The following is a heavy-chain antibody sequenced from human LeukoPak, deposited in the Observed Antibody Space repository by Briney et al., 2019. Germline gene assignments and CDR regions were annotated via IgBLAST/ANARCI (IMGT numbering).Heavy chain of an antibody. CDR1: GFSFNSYG. V-gene: IGHV3-30*02. D-gene: IGHD3-10*01. J-gene: IGHJ6*03. CDR2: IRYDGGIT. CDR3: AKDSHHYYASGSYYYYMDV. Sequence: GGSLRLSCAASGFSFNSYGMHWVRQAPGKGLEWVAFIRYDGGITYYADSVKGRFTISRDNSKSTLYLQMNSLRAEDTAVYYCAKDSHHYYASGSYYYYMDVWGKGTTVTVSS.